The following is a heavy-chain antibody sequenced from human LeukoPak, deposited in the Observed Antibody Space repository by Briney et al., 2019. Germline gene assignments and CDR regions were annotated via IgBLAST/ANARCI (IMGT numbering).Heavy chain of an antibody. J-gene: IGHJ3*02. CDR2: ISYDGRNK. D-gene: IGHD6-19*01. V-gene: IGHV3-30*04. Sequence: PGRSLRLSCAASGFTFSSYAMHWVRQAPGKGLEWVAVISYDGRNKYYTDSVKGRFSISRDNSKNTLYLQMNSLRAEDTAVYYCAKRYSSGWGVAFDIWGQGTMVTVSS. CDR3: AKRYSSGWGVAFDI. CDR1: GFTFSSYA.